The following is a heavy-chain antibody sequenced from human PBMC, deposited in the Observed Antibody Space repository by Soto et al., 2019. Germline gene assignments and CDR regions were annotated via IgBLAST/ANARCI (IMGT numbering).Heavy chain of an antibody. CDR3: ARGSAIAARDAFDI. CDR2: INHSGST. Sequence: SETLSLTCAVYGGSFSGYYWSWIRQPPGKGLEWIGEINHSGSTNYNPCLKSRVTISVDTSKNQFSLKLSSVTAADTAVYYCARGSAIAARDAFDIWGQGTMVTVSS. D-gene: IGHD6-6*01. V-gene: IGHV4-34*01. CDR1: GGSFSGYY. J-gene: IGHJ3*02.